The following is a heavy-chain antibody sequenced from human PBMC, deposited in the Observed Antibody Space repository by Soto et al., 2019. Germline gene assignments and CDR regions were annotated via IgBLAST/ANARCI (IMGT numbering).Heavy chain of an antibody. CDR2: IYYSGST. J-gene: IGHJ4*02. V-gene: IGHV4-31*03. CDR3: ARIITHSYGPGLFDY. Sequence: QVQLQGSGPGLVKPSQTLSLTCTVSGGSISSGGYYWSWIRQHPGKGLEWIGYIYYSGSTYYNPSPKSRVTIAVDTSKNQFSLKLSSVPAADTAVYYCARIITHSYGPGLFDYWGQGTLVTVSS. CDR1: GGSISSGGYY. D-gene: IGHD5-18*01.